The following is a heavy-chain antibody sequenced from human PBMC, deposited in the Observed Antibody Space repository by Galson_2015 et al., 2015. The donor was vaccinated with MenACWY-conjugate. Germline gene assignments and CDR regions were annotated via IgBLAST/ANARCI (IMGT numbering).Heavy chain of an antibody. J-gene: IGHJ5*02. Sequence: SLRLSGEASGVTVGSFCMNWVRQAQVKGLVWVSSIRSSSSDICYADSLKGRFTISRDNAKNSLYLQMNSLRAEETAVYYCARDRVLAAAGPAPGDWFDPWGQGTLVTVSS. V-gene: IGHV3-21*01. CDR3: ARDRVLAAAGPAPGDWFDP. CDR1: GVTVGSFC. CDR2: IRSSSSDI. D-gene: IGHD6-13*01.